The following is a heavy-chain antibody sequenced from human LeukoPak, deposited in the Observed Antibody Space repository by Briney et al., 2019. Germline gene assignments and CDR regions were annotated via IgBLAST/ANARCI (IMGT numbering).Heavy chain of an antibody. Sequence: GASVKVSCKASGYTFTSYYMHWVRQAPGQGLEWMGIINPSGGSTSYAQKFQGRVTMTRGTSTSTVYMELSSLRSEDTAVYYCARDGPPRSSGYFKEGYYFDYWGQGTLVTVSS. V-gene: IGHV1-46*01. CDR1: GYTFTSYY. CDR2: INPSGGST. CDR3: ARDGPPRSSGYFKEGYYFDY. D-gene: IGHD3-22*01. J-gene: IGHJ4*02.